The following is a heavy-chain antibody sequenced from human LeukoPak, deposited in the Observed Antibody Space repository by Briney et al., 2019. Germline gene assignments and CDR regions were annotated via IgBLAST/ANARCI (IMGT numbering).Heavy chain of an antibody. D-gene: IGHD3-9*01. Sequence: GGSLRLSCAASGFTFSSYEMNWVRQAPGKGLEWVSCISSSGSTIYYADSVKGRFTISRDNAKNSLYLQMNSLRAEDTAVYFCARALRHFDWLLPNLDYWGQGTLVTVPS. J-gene: IGHJ4*02. CDR2: ISSSGSTI. CDR1: GFTFSSYE. CDR3: ARALRHFDWLLPNLDY. V-gene: IGHV3-48*03.